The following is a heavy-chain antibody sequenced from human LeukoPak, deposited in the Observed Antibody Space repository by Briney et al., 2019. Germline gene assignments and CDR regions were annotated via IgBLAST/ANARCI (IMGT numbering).Heavy chain of an antibody. D-gene: IGHD1-26*01. CDR3: VRDLGGRSGH. CDR1: GFTVSSNY. Sequence: GGSLRLSCAASGFTVSSNYMSWVRQAPGKGLEWVSVIYSGDSTYYADSVKGRFTISRDNSKNTLYLQMNSLRAEDTAVYYCVRDLGGRSGHWGQGTLVTVSS. V-gene: IGHV3-53*01. J-gene: IGHJ4*02. CDR2: IYSGDST.